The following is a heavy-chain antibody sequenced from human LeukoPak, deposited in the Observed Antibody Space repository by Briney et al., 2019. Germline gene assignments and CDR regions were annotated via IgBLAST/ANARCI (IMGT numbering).Heavy chain of an antibody. J-gene: IGHJ4*02. CDR1: GFSLTTSAVG. CDR2: IYGNDYK. CDR3: VHDVPGDYGFDY. V-gene: IGHV2-5*01. Sequence: SGPTLVNPTQTLTLTCTFSGFSLTTSAVGVAWVRQPPGKALEWLALIYGNDYKRYSASLKNRLTIMKDTSKNQVVLIMTNMDPLDTATYYCVHDVPGDYGFDYWGQGTLVTVSS. D-gene: IGHD4-17*01.